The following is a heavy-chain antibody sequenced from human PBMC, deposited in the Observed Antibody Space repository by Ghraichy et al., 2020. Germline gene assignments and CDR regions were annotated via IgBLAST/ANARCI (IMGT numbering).Heavy chain of an antibody. CDR1: GGSFSGYY. J-gene: IGHJ4*02. CDR3: ARDTIPAAHFGFDY. Sequence: SQTLSLTCAVYGGSFSGYYWSWIRQPPGKGLEWIGEINHSGSTNYNPSLKSRVTISVDTSKNQFSLKLSSVTAADTAVYYCARDTIPAAHFGFDYWGQGTLVTVSS. CDR2: INHSGST. V-gene: IGHV4-34*01. D-gene: IGHD2-2*01.